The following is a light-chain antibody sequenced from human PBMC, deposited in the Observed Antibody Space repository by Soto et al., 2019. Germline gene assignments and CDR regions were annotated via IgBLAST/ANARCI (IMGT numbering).Light chain of an antibody. J-gene: IGLJ3*02. CDR3: PSWDATLQGRV. CDR1: SSNIGRNI. CDR2: SDN. Sequence: QSVLTQPPSASGTPGQRVTIYCSGSSSNIGRNIVLWYHQVPGTAPNFLIYSDNERTSGVPDRFSASKSGTSASLAISGLQSEDEADYYWPSWDATLQGRVFGGGTKLSVL. V-gene: IGLV1-44*01.